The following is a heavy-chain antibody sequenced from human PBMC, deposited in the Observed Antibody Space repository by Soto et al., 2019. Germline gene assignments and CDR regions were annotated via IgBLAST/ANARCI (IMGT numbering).Heavy chain of an antibody. CDR3: ASGLIVLMVYAVHGPNYYDGMDV. V-gene: IGHV1-69*13. Sequence: ASVKVSCKASGGTFSSYAISWVRQAPGQGLEWMGGIIPIFGTANYAQKFQGRVTITADESTSTAYMELSSLRSEDTAVYYCASGLIVLMVYAVHGPNYYDGMDVWGQGTTVTVSS. CDR1: GGTFSSYA. D-gene: IGHD2-8*01. CDR2: IIPIFGTA. J-gene: IGHJ6*02.